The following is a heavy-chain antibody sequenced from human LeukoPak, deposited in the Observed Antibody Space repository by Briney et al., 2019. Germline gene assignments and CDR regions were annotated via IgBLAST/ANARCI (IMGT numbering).Heavy chain of an antibody. CDR3: VRVDTAMDLPYYFDY. Sequence: GESLKISCKGSGYSFTSYWIGWVRQMPGKGLEWMGIIYPGDSDTRYSPSFQGQVTISADKSISTAYLQWSSLKASDTAMYYCVRVDTAMDLPYYFDYWGQGTLVTVSS. D-gene: IGHD5-18*01. V-gene: IGHV5-51*01. CDR2: IYPGDSDT. J-gene: IGHJ4*02. CDR1: GYSFTSYW.